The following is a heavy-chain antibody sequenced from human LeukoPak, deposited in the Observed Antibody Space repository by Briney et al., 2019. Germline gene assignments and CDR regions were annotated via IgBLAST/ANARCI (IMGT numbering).Heavy chain of an antibody. CDR3: ARDSPISGSYYGGLGY. V-gene: IGHV1-46*01. J-gene: IGHJ4*02. Sequence: ASVKVSCKASGYTFTSYFMHWVRQAPGQGLEWMGIINPSGGSTSYAQKFQGRVTMTRDTSTSTVYMELSSLRSEDTAVYYCARDSPISGSYYGGLGYWGQGTLVTVSS. CDR2: INPSGGST. CDR1: GYTFTSYF. D-gene: IGHD1-26*01.